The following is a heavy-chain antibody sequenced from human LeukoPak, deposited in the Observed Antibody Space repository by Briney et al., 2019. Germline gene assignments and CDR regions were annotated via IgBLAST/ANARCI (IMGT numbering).Heavy chain of an antibody. CDR1: GYTFTDYY. J-gene: IGHJ4*02. D-gene: IGHD1-26*01. CDR3: ARVFPPDPRIVGADY. Sequence: ASVKVSCKASGYTFTDYYINWVRQAPGQGLEWMGWISAYNGNTNYAQKLQGRVTMTTDTSTSTAYMELRSLRSDDTAVYYCARVFPPDPRIVGADYWGQGTLVTVSS. V-gene: IGHV1-18*04. CDR2: ISAYNGNT.